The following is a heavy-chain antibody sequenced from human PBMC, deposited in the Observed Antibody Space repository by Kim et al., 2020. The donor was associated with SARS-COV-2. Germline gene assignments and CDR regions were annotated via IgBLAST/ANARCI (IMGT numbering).Heavy chain of an antibody. D-gene: IGHD7-27*01. V-gene: IGHV4-59*08. CDR3: ARQGRPGELIDY. J-gene: IGHJ4*02. CDR1: GASITTYY. Sequence: SETLSLTCTVSGASITTYYWSWIRQPPGRGLEWIGFMDNTGSPNYNPSLKSRVIISIDTSRRQFSLRLKSVTAADTALYFCARQGRPGELIDYWGQGILV. CDR2: MDNTGSP.